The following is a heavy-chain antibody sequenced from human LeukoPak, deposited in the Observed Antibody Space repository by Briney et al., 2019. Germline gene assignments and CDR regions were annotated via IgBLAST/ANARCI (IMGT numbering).Heavy chain of an antibody. Sequence: SETLSLTCIVSGGSISNYYWSWIRQPPGKGPEWIGYIYYSGSTNYNPSLKSRVTISVDTSKNQFSLKLSSVTTADTAVYYCASGDGGYRSGREYYFDYWGRGTLVTVSS. J-gene: IGHJ4*02. CDR3: ASGDGGYRSGREYYFDY. CDR1: GGSISNYY. V-gene: IGHV4-59*01. D-gene: IGHD3-10*01. CDR2: IYYSGST.